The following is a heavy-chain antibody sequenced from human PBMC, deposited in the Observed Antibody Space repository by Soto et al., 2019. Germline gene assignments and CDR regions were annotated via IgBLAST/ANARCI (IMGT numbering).Heavy chain of an antibody. J-gene: IGHJ3*02. CDR1: EFTFSDYY. CDR2: ITSSSTNT. Sequence: QLVESGGGLVKPGASLRLSCLASEFTFSDYYMHWIRQAPGKGLEWISSITSSSTNTDYADSVKGRFTIARDNAKNSVFLQMSSLRVDDTAIYYCARGALWGVTFPFDIWGLGTMVSVSS. D-gene: IGHD7-27*01. V-gene: IGHV3-11*05. CDR3: ARGALWGVTFPFDI.